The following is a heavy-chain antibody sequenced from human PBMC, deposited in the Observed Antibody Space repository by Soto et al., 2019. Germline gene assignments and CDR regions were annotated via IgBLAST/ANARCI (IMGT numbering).Heavy chain of an antibody. J-gene: IGHJ6*02. D-gene: IGHD3-9*01. CDR1: GGSISSSNW. CDR3: ARGGATYYDILTGYYYYYGMDV. CDR2: IYHSGST. V-gene: IGHV4-4*02. Sequence: SETLPLTCAVSGGSISSSNWWSWVRQPPGKGLEWIGEIYHSGSTNYNPSLKSRVTISVDKSKNQFSLKLSSVTAADTAVYYCARGGATYYDILTGYYYYYGMDVWGQGTTVTVSS.